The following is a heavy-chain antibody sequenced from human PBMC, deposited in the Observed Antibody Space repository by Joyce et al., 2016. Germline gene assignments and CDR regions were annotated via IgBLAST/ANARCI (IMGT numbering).Heavy chain of an antibody. D-gene: IGHD3-10*01. Sequence: QLQLQESGSGLVKPSQTLSLTCAVSGASVSSGGYSWSWIRQPPGKGLEWMGYIYHNERTYYNPSLKSRVTISVDRSKNQFSLKLASVTAADTAVYYCASGFNFKGRSFFDYWGQGALVTVSS. CDR1: GASVSSGGYS. V-gene: IGHV4-30-2*01. CDR3: ASGFNFKGRSFFDY. CDR2: IYHNERT. J-gene: IGHJ4*02.